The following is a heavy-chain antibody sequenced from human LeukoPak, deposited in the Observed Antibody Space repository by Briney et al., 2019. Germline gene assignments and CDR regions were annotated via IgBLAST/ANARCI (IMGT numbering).Heavy chain of an antibody. CDR1: GFTFSNYA. V-gene: IGHV3-30-3*01. J-gene: IGHJ4*02. CDR2: ISYDGSNK. CDR3: ARHPLLSHHRGYFDS. Sequence: GGSLRLSCAVSGFTFSNYAMHWVRQAPGKGLEWVAVISYDGSNKYYADSLKGRFTISRDNSKNTLYLQMNSLRAEDTAVYFCARHPLLSHHRGYFDSWGQGTLVTVSS. D-gene: IGHD3-10*01.